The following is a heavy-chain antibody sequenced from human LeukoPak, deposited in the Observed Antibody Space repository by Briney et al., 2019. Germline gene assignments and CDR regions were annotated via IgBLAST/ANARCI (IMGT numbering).Heavy chain of an antibody. V-gene: IGHV4-59*01. CDR2: IYYSGST. CDR3: ARGRYYYDSSATYYFDY. D-gene: IGHD3-22*01. J-gene: IGHJ4*02. Sequence: LETLSLTCTVSGGSISSYYWSWIRQPPGKGLEWIGYIYYSGSTNYTPSLKSRVTISVDTSKNQFSLKLSSVTAADTAVYYCARGRYYYDSSATYYFDYWGQGTLVTVSS. CDR1: GGSISSYY.